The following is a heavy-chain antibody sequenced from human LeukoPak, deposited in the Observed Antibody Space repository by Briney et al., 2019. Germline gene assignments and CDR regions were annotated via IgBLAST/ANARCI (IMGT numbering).Heavy chain of an antibody. CDR2: ISAYNGNT. D-gene: IGHD3-10*01. Sequence: ASVKVSCKASGYTFTSYGISWVRQAPRQGLEWMGWISAYNGNTNYAQKLQGRVTMTTDTSTSTAYMELRSLRSDDTAVYYCARDDLDYYGSGSYFDYWGQGTLVTVSS. V-gene: IGHV1-18*01. J-gene: IGHJ4*02. CDR3: ARDDLDYYGSGSYFDY. CDR1: GYTFTSYG.